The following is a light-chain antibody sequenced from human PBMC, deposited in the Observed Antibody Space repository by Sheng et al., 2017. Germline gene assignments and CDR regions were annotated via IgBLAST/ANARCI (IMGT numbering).Light chain of an antibody. V-gene: IGKV3-11*01. CDR3: QQRSNFPT. CDR2: DAS. CDR1: QSVDNY. Sequence: DTVLTQFPATLSLSPGEGATLSCRASQSVDNYLAWYQVKPGQAPRLLIYDASNRATGIPPAXFSGSGSGTDFTLTISSLDPEDFAVYYCQQRSNFPTFGPGTRLEIK. J-gene: IGKJ5*01.